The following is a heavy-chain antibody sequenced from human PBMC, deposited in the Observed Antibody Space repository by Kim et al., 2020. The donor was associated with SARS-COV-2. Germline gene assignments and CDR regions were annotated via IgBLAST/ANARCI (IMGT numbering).Heavy chain of an antibody. CDR1: GGTFSSYA. Sequence: SVKVSCKASGGTFSSYAISWVRQAPGQGLEWMGGIIPIFGTANYAQKFQGRVTITADESTSTAYMELSSLRSEDTAVYYCARVGPIAVAVPGSVRYYYYGMDVWGQGTTVTVSS. D-gene: IGHD6-19*01. CDR2: IIPIFGTA. V-gene: IGHV1-69*13. J-gene: IGHJ6*02. CDR3: ARVGPIAVAVPGSVRYYYYGMDV.